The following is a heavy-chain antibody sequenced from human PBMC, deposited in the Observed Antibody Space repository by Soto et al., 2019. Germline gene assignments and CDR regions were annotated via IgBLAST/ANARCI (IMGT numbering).Heavy chain of an antibody. D-gene: IGHD5-18*01. J-gene: IGHJ4*02. V-gene: IGHV3-33*01. Sequence: GGSLRLSCAASGFTFSSYGMHWVRQAPGKGLEWVAVIWYDGSNKYYADSVKGRFTISRDNSKNTLYLQMNSLRAEDTAVYYCAREKWIQLWSAYYFDYWGQGTLVTVSS. CDR2: IWYDGSNK. CDR3: AREKWIQLWSAYYFDY. CDR1: GFTFSSYG.